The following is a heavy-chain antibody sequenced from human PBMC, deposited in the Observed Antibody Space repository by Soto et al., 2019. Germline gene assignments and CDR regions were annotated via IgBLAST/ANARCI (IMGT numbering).Heavy chain of an antibody. D-gene: IGHD1-26*01. CDR1: GFTFSSYA. CDR3: ARDIEGGSYWTGYYYYGMDV. V-gene: IGHV3-30-3*01. CDR2: ISYDGSNK. Sequence: QVQLVESGGGVVQPGRSLRLSCAASGFTFSSYAMHWVRQAPGKGLEWVAVISYDGSNKYYADSVKGRFTISRDNSKNTLSLQMNSLRAEDTAVYYCARDIEGGSYWTGYYYYGMDVWGQGTTVTVSS. J-gene: IGHJ6*02.